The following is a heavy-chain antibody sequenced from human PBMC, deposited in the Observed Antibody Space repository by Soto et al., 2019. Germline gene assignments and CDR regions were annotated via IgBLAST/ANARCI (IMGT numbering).Heavy chain of an antibody. CDR3: AREGSCPDYVCLPDY. J-gene: IGHJ4*02. Sequence: GGSLRLSCAASGFTFTSHSMAWVRQAPGKGLEWVSSINSRSDYIFYADSVKGRFAISRDSAEDSLYLQMNSLRAEDTAIYYCAREGSCPDYVCLPDYWGQGTLVTVSS. CDR1: GFTFTSHS. D-gene: IGHD2-8*01. V-gene: IGHV3-21*01. CDR2: INSRSDYI.